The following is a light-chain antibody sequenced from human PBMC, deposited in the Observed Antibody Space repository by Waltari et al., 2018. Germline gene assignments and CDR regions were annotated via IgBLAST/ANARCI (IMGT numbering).Light chain of an antibody. CDR3: QSYDSSLSGWV. CDR2: GNN. Sequence: QSVLTQPPSVSGAPGQRVTISCTGNRTNIGAGYDVHWYQQLPGTAPKLLIYGNNNRPSGVPDRFSGSKSGTSASLAITGLQAEDEADYYCQSYDSSLSGWVFGGGTKLTVL. J-gene: IGLJ3*02. V-gene: IGLV1-40*01. CDR1: RTNIGAGYD.